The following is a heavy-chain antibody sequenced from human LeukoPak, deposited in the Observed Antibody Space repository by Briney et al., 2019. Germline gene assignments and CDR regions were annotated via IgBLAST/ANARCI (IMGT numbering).Heavy chain of an antibody. CDR1: GGTFSSYA. Sequence: ASVKVSCKASGGTFSSYAISWVRQAPGQGLEWMGGIIPIFGTANYAQKFQGRVTITADESTSTAYMELSSLRSEDTAVYYCARGSRKQWLGIYYYGMDTWGQGTTVTVSS. CDR2: IIPIFGTA. J-gene: IGHJ6*02. CDR3: ARGSRKQWLGIYYYGMDT. V-gene: IGHV1-69*13. D-gene: IGHD6-19*01.